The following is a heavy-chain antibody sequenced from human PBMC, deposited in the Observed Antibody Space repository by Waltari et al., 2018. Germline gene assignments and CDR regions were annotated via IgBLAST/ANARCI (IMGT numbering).Heavy chain of an antibody. CDR2: IIPIFGTA. CDR3: ARGGMITFGGVIRNWFDP. CDR1: GGTFSSYA. J-gene: IGHJ5*02. V-gene: IGHV1-69*08. D-gene: IGHD3-16*02. Sequence: QVQLVQSGAEVKKPGSSVKVSCKASGGTFSSYAISWVRQAPGQGLEWMGRIIPIFGTANYAQKFQGRVTITADKSTSTAYMELSSLRSEDTAVYYCARGGMITFGGVIRNWFDPWGQGTLVTVSS.